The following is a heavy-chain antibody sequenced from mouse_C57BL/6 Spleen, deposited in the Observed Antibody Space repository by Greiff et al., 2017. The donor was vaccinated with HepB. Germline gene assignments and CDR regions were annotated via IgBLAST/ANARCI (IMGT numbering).Heavy chain of an antibody. CDR3: ARKGTGDAYYAMDY. D-gene: IGHD4-1*01. V-gene: IGHV2-2*01. Sequence: VQLQQSGPGLVQPSQLLSITCTVSGFSFTSYGVHWVRQSPGKGLEWLGVIWSGGSTDYNAAFISRLSISKDNSKSQVFFKMNSLQADDTAIYYCARKGTGDAYYAMDYWGQGTSVTVSS. J-gene: IGHJ4*01. CDR1: GFSFTSYG. CDR2: IWSGGST.